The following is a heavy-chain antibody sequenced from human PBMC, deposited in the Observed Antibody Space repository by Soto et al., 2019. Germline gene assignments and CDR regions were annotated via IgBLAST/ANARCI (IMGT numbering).Heavy chain of an antibody. CDR2: INAGNGET. D-gene: IGHD3-22*01. V-gene: IGHV1-3*01. CDR1: GYDFSRHG. J-gene: IGHJ3*02. Sequence: QVQLVQSGAEVKKPGASVKVSCKTSGYDFSRHGIQWVRQAPGQSLEWMGWINAGNGETEYSQLFQGRVTFTRYTAAITAYMELSGLRSEDTGVFYCVREKPEYYDVSGTSHVGDVFDICGQGTTVTVSS. CDR3: VREKPEYYDVSGTSHVGDVFDI.